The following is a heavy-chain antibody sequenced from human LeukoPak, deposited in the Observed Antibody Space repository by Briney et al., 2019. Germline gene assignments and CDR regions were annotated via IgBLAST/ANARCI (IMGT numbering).Heavy chain of an antibody. J-gene: IGHJ3*02. D-gene: IGHD4-17*01. V-gene: IGHV3-21*01. CDR1: GFTFDDYA. CDR3: ARDSEAYGDYPSAFDI. CDR2: ISSSSSYI. Sequence: KPGGSLRLSCAASGFTFDDYAMHWVRQAPGKGLEWVSSISSSSSYIYYADSVKGRFTISRDNAKNSLYLQMNSLRAEDTAVYYCARDSEAYGDYPSAFDIWGQGTMVTVSS.